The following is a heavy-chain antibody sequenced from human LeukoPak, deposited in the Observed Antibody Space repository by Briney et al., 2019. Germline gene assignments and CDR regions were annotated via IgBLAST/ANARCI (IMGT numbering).Heavy chain of an antibody. D-gene: IGHD5-24*01. J-gene: IGHJ3*02. CDR3: ARGRDGYNDGFDI. CDR1: GGSFSGYY. Sequence: SETLSLTCAVYGGSFSGYYWSWIRQPPGKGLEWIGEINHSGSTNYNPSLKSRVTISVETSKNQFSLKLSSVTAADTAVYYCARGRDGYNDGFDIWGQGTMVTVSS. CDR2: INHSGST. V-gene: IGHV4-34*01.